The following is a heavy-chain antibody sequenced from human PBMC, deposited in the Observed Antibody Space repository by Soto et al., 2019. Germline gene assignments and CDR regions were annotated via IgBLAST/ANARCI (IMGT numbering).Heavy chain of an antibody. CDR1: GGTFSSYA. Sequence: QVQLVQSGAEVKKPGSSVKVSCKASGGTFSSYAISWVRQAPGQGLEWMGGIIPIFGTANYAQKFQGRVTITATESTSTAYMELSSLRSEDTAVYYGARVAPTDSLAAAGLPVLPREYYFDTWGQGTLVTVSS. CDR3: ARVAPTDSLAAAGLPVLPREYYFDT. CDR2: IIPIFGTA. J-gene: IGHJ4*02. D-gene: IGHD6-13*01. V-gene: IGHV1-69*01.